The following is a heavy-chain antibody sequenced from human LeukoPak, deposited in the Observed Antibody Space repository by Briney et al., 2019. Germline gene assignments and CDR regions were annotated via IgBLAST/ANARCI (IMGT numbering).Heavy chain of an antibody. CDR3: ARVYTVTTGDPTPLSRPYYYYMDV. CDR1: GYTFIDHY. V-gene: IGHV1-69-2*01. D-gene: IGHD4-11*01. J-gene: IGHJ6*03. CDR2: VDPENGQR. Sequence: GATVTISCKASGYTFIDHYIHWVQQAPGKGLEWMGRVDPENGQRIYADKFRGRITISADTSRDTVYLELGSLRSEDTAVYYCARVYTVTTGDPTPLSRPYYYYMDVWGKGTTVTVSS.